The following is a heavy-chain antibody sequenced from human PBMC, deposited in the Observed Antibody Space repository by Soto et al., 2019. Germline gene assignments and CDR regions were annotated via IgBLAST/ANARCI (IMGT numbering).Heavy chain of an antibody. J-gene: IGHJ4*02. D-gene: IGHD3-3*02. CDR1: GDSINSSHW. CDR2: ISHSGNT. CDR3: AARHFWSRSWTDRRLDY. V-gene: IGHV4-4*02. Sequence: QVQLQESGPGLVKPSGTLSLTCVVSGDSINSSHWWNWVRQPPEKGLEWIGQISHSGNTSYNPSLTSRVTISVDKSKSHFSLKLTSVTAADTAVYYCAARHFWSRSWTDRRLDYWGQGTLVTVSS.